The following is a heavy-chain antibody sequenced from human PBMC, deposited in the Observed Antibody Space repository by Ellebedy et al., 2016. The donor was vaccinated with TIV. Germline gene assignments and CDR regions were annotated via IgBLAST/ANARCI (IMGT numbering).Heavy chain of an antibody. CDR1: NGSISSGLFY. V-gene: IGHV2-70*11. D-gene: IGHD6-19*01. CDR3: ARTDGSGWAFDS. Sequence: TLSLTCTVSNGSISSGLFYWSWIRQSPGKALEWLARIDWDDDKYFNTSLRTRLTISKDTSKNQVVLTMTNMDPVDTATYYCARTDGSGWAFDSWGQGTLVTVSS. CDR2: IDWDDDK. J-gene: IGHJ4*02.